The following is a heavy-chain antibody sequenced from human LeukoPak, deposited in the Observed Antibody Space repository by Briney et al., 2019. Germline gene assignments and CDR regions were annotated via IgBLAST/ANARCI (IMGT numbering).Heavy chain of an antibody. J-gene: IGHJ4*02. Sequence: SETLSLTCTVSGGSISSYYWSWIRQPPGKGLEWIGYIHFSGSTSYNPSLKSRVTISVDTSKNQFSLKLSSVTAADTAVYYCASRRWLGGFDYWGQGTLVTVSS. CDR1: GGSISSYY. D-gene: IGHD6-19*01. CDR3: ASRRWLGGFDY. V-gene: IGHV4-59*12. CDR2: IHFSGST.